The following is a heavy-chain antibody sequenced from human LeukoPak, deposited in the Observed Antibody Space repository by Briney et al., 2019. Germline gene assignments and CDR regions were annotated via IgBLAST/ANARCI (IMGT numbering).Heavy chain of an antibody. J-gene: IGHJ6*03. V-gene: IGHV3-7*01. CDR3: ARHPPHYDTTGYNYVDYYYYMDV. D-gene: IGHD3-22*01. CDR1: GFTFSSYW. CDR2: IKQDGSEK. Sequence: PGGSLRLSCAASGFTFSSYWMSWVRQAPGKGLEWVANIKQDGSEKFFVDSARGRFTISRDNAKNSLYLQMNSLRAGDTAVYFCARHPPHYDTTGYNYVDYYYYMDVWGKGTTVTVSS.